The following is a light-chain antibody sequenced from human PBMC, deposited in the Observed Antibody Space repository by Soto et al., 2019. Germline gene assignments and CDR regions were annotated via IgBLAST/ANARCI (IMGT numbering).Light chain of an antibody. CDR1: SSDVGAYNY. CDR3: SSKRDSSTLFV. V-gene: IGLV2-14*01. CDR2: EVT. J-gene: IGLJ1*01. Sequence: QSALTQPASVSGSPGQSITISCTGTSSDVGAYNYVSWYQHHPGKVPKLLIYEVTNRPSGVSDRFSGSKSGNKASLTISGLPAEQESDYYCSSKRDSSTLFVFGTGSKVTVL.